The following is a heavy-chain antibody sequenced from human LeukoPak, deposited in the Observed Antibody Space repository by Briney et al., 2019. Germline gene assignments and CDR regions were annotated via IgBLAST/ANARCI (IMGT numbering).Heavy chain of an antibody. V-gene: IGHV4-59*01. CDR2: IHYSGGT. J-gene: IGHJ4*02. Sequence: KPSETLSLTCTVSGGSISSDSWSWIRQPPGKGLEWIGYIHYSGGTNYNPSLKSRVTISIDTSKNQFSLKLSSVTAADTAVYYCARYYYGSGPFDYWGQGTLVTVSS. D-gene: IGHD3-10*01. CDR3: ARYYYGSGPFDY. CDR1: GGSISSDS.